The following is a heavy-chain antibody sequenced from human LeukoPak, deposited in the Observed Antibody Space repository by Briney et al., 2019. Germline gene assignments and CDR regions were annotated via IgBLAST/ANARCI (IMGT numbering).Heavy chain of an antibody. CDR3: ARDYDFWSGYYLRDTYYFDY. J-gene: IGHJ4*02. D-gene: IGHD3-3*01. CDR2: ISGSGGST. V-gene: IGHV3-23*01. Sequence: HPGGSLRLSCAASGFTFSSDAMSWVRQAPGKGLEWVSAISGSGGSTYYADSVKGRFTISRDNAKNSLYLQMNSLRAEDTAVYYCARDYDFWSGYYLRDTYYFDYWGQGTLVTVSS. CDR1: GFTFSSDA.